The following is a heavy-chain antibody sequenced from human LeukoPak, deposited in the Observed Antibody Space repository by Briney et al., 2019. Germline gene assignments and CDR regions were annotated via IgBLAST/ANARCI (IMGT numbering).Heavy chain of an antibody. D-gene: IGHD4-17*01. J-gene: IGHJ6*02. Sequence: GGSLRLSCAASGFTFSSYNMNWVRRAPGKGLEWVSSISSSSSYIYYTDSVKGRFTISRDNAKNSLYLQMNSLRAGDTAVYYCARITVTSRGYYYGMDVWGQGTTVTVSS. CDR3: ARITVTSRGYYYGMDV. CDR1: GFTFSSYN. CDR2: ISSSSSYI. V-gene: IGHV3-21*01.